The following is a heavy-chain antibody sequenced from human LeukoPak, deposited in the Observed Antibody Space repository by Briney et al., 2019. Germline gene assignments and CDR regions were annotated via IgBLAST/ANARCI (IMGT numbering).Heavy chain of an antibody. CDR1: GFTFSSYG. V-gene: IGHV3-23*01. D-gene: IGHD4-17*01. CDR2: ISGSGGST. CDR3: AKDIDNGDYVVY. J-gene: IGHJ4*02. Sequence: GGSLRLSCAASGFTFSSYGMSWVRQAPGKGLEWVSAISGSGGSTYYADSVKGRFTISRDNSKNTLYLQMNSLRAEDTAVHCAKDIDNGDYVVYWGQGTLVTVSS.